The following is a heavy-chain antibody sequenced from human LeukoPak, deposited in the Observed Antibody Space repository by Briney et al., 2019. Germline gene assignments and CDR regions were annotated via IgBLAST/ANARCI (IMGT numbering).Heavy chain of an antibody. CDR2: ISYDGSNK. D-gene: IGHD6-13*01. Sequence: GGSLRLSCAASGFTFSSYGMHWVRQAPGKGLEWVAVISYDGSNKYYADSVKGRFTISRDNSKNTLYLQMNGLRAEDTAVYYCAKEEGSSWFSMAYYYYGMDVWAKGPRSPSP. CDR3: AKEEGSSWFSMAYYYYGMDV. V-gene: IGHV3-30*18. J-gene: IGHJ6*02. CDR1: GFTFSSYG.